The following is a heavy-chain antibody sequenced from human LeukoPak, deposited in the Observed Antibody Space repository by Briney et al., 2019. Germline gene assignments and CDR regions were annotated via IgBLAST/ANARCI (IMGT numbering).Heavy chain of an antibody. CDR2: IIPIFGTA. J-gene: IGHJ4*02. Sequence: SVKVSCKASGGTFSSYAISWVRQAPGQGLEWTGGIIPIFGTANYAQKFQGRVTITTDESTSTAYMELSSLRSEDTAVYYCASYYDSSGAPFDYWSQGTLVTVSS. D-gene: IGHD3-22*01. CDR3: ASYYDSSGAPFDY. V-gene: IGHV1-69*05. CDR1: GGTFSSYA.